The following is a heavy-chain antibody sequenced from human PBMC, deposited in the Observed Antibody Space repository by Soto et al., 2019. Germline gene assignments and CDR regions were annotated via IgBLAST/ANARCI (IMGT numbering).Heavy chain of an antibody. D-gene: IGHD1-26*01. CDR1: GGTFRSYA. V-gene: IGHV1-69*01. CDR3: ARELRVGATLRPAFDI. J-gene: IGHJ3*02. Sequence: QVQLVQSGAEVKKPGSSVKVSCKASGGTFRSYAISWVRQAPGQGLEWMGGIIPIFGTANYAQKFQGRVTITSDESTSPAYRELSSRRSADTAVYYCARELRVGATLRPAFDIWGQGTMVTVSS. CDR2: IIPIFGTA.